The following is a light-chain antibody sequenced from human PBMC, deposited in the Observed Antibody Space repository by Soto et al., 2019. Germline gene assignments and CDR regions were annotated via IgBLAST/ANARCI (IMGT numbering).Light chain of an antibody. CDR2: GAS. Sequence: EIVLTQSPGTLSLSPGERATLSCRASQSLSTYLVWYQQKLGQAPRLLIYGASSRATGIPDRFSGSGSGTDFTLTISRLEPEDFAVYYCQQYGSSPHTFGQGTKLEIK. CDR3: QQYGSSPHT. J-gene: IGKJ2*01. CDR1: QSLSTY. V-gene: IGKV3-20*01.